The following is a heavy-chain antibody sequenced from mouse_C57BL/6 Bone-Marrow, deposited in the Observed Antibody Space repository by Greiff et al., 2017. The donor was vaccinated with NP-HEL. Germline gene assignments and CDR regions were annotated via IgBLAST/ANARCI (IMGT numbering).Heavy chain of an antibody. J-gene: IGHJ2*01. CDR3: ARYYGGSYYFDY. CDR2: IYPGDGDT. CDR1: GYAFSSYW. D-gene: IGHD1-1*01. V-gene: IGHV1-80*01. Sequence: VKLMESGAELVKPGASVKISCKASGYAFSSYWMNWVKQRPGKGLEWIGQIYPGDGDTNYNGKFKGKATLTADKSSSTAYMQLSSLTSEDSAVSFCARYYGGSYYFDYWGQGTTLPVSS.